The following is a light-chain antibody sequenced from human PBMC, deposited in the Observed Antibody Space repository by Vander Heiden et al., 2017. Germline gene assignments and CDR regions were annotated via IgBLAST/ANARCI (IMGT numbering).Light chain of an antibody. CDR2: GES. Sequence: DIQMAQSPSSLSASVGDRVTVTCRASQTISGYLNWYQQKPGKAPKLLIYGESTLQSGVPSRFSGRRSGTDFTLTISSLQPEDCATYYCQQSYNTPRTFGQGTKVEIK. V-gene: IGKV1-39*01. CDR1: QTISGY. J-gene: IGKJ1*01. CDR3: QQSYNTPRT.